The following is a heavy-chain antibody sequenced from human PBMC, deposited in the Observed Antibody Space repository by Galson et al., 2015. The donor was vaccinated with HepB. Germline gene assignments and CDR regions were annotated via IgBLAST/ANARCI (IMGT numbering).Heavy chain of an antibody. Sequence: SLRLSCAASGFTFSSSTMNWVRQAPGKGLEWVSSISSSSTYIYYADSVKGRFTISRDNAKNSLYLQMTSLGAEDTAVYYCATRYCSGGSCPSDYWGQGTLVTVSS. CDR1: GFTFSSST. J-gene: IGHJ4*02. D-gene: IGHD2-15*01. CDR2: ISSSSTYI. V-gene: IGHV3-21*04. CDR3: ATRYCSGGSCPSDY.